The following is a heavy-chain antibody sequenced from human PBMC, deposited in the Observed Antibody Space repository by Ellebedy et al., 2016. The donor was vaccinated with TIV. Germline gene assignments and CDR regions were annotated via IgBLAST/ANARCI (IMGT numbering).Heavy chain of an antibody. J-gene: IGHJ3*02. CDR2: IVGSGA. D-gene: IGHD5-24*01. Sequence: PGGSLRLSCAASGFTFSPYAMAWVRQSPGGGLVGVSGIVGSGAEKYADSVKGRFTISRDNSKRTVDLQMRSVRAEDTAIYYCAKDQVAGDGRWVFDMWGQGSMVTVSS. CDR3: AKDQVAGDGRWVFDM. V-gene: IGHV3-23*01. CDR1: GFTFSPYA.